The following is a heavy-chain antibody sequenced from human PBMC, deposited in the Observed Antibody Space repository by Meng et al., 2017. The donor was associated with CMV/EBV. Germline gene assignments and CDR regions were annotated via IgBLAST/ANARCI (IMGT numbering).Heavy chain of an antibody. J-gene: IGHJ4*02. Sequence: SETLSLTCTVSGASISSFYWSWIRQPPGRGLEWIGYIYYTGSANYNPSLKSRVTISVDTSKNQFSLKVNSVTAADTAVYFCAREGHDYSNPNHFHSWGQGTPVTVSS. CDR1: GASISSFY. CDR3: AREGHDYSNPNHFHS. D-gene: IGHD4-11*01. V-gene: IGHV4-59*01. CDR2: IYYTGSA.